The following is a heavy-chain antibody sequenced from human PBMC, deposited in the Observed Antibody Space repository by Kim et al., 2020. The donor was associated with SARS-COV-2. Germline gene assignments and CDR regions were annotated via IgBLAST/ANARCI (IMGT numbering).Heavy chain of an antibody. V-gene: IGHV4-34*01. D-gene: IGHD4-17*01. Sequence: SETLSLTCAVYGGSFSGYYWSWIRQPPGKGLEWIGEINHSGSTNYNPSLKSRVTISVDTSKNQFSLKLSSVTAADTAVYYCAIDPGDPPYQHDYGAKNGHFDIWGQGTMVTVSS. CDR2: INHSGST. CDR3: AIDPGDPPYQHDYGAKNGHFDI. CDR1: GGSFSGYY. J-gene: IGHJ3*02.